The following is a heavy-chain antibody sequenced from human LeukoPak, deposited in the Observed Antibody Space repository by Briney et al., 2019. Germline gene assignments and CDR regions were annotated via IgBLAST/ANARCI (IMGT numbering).Heavy chain of an antibody. Sequence: PSETLSLTCTVSGGSVSSGSYYWSWIRQPPGTGLEWIGYIYYSGSTNYNPSLKSRVTISVDTSKNQFSLKLSSVTAADTAVYYCARHLGYYDILTGYRGGNWFDPWGQGTLVTVSS. CDR1: GGSVSSGSYY. CDR2: IYYSGST. J-gene: IGHJ5*02. V-gene: IGHV4-61*01. CDR3: ARHLGYYDILTGYRGGNWFDP. D-gene: IGHD3-9*01.